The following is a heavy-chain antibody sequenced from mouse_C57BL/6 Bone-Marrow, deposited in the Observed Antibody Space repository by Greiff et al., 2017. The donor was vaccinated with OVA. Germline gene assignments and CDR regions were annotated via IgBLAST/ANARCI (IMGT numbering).Heavy chain of an antibody. Sequence: QVQLQQPGAELVRPGASVKLSCKASGYTFNSYWMHWVKQRPIQGLEWIGNIDPSDSETHYNQKFKDKATLTVDKSSSTAYMQLSSLTSEDSAVYYCAKAYDCDATYYAIDYWGQGTSVTVSS. D-gene: IGHD2-4*01. CDR3: AKAYDCDATYYAIDY. V-gene: IGHV1-52*01. CDR1: GYTFNSYW. J-gene: IGHJ4*01. CDR2: IDPSDSET.